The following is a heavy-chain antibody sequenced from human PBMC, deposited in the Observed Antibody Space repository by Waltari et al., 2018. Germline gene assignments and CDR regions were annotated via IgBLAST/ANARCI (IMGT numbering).Heavy chain of an antibody. CDR2: IYSGGST. D-gene: IGHD2-21*01. CDR3: VRDHGCGGDCYLGGWFDP. V-gene: IGHV3-53*01. Sequence: EVQLVESGGGLIQPGGSLRLSCAASGFTVSSNYMSWVRQAPGKGLEWVSVIYSGGSTYYADSVKGRFTISRDNSKNTLYLQRNSLRSEDTAVYDCVRDHGCGGDCYLGGWFDPWGQGTLVTVSS. CDR1: GFTVSSNY. J-gene: IGHJ5*02.